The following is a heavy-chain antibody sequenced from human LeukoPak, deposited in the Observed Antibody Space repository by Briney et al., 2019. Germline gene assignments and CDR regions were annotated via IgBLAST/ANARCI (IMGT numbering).Heavy chain of an antibody. Sequence: GWSVSLSCPASGFIFRHYAMNGLRQAAARGVEWVAAICGGGWRTYLADSVKGRFTLPRDNSKNTLYLQMNSLRTQDPAGYYFSKGQGYSSSWCQGYLDYSGQGTLGTV. V-gene: IGHV3-23*01. CDR1: GFIFRHYA. D-gene: IGHD6-13*01. CDR3: SKGQGYSSSWCQGYLDY. J-gene: IGHJ4*02. CDR2: ICGGGWRT.